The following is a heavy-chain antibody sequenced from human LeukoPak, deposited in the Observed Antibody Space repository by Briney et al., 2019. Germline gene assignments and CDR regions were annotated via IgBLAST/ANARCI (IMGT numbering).Heavy chain of an antibody. CDR3: ARVGSSSSWYEVVARSDY. J-gene: IGHJ4*02. D-gene: IGHD6-13*01. V-gene: IGHV1-2*02. CDR1: GYTFTGYY. Sequence: VASVKVSCKASGYTFTGYYMHWVRQAPGQGLEWMGWINPNSGGTNYAPKFQGRVTMTRDTSISTAYMELSRLRSDDTAVYYCARVGSSSSWYEVVARSDYWGQGTLVTVSS. CDR2: INPNSGGT.